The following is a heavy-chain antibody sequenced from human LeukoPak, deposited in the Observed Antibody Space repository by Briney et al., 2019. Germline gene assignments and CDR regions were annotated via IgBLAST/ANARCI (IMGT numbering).Heavy chain of an antibody. V-gene: IGHV3-53*01. CDR3: ARVVDHDYGDYYLDY. J-gene: IGHJ4*02. D-gene: IGHD4-17*01. CDR2: IYSGGST. CDR1: GFTFSDYY. Sequence: GGSLRLSCAASGFTFSDYYMSWVRQAPGKGLECISVIYSGGSTDYADSVKGRLTISRDNSKNTLYLQMNSLRAGDTAVYYCARVVDHDYGDYYLDYWGQGTLVTVSS.